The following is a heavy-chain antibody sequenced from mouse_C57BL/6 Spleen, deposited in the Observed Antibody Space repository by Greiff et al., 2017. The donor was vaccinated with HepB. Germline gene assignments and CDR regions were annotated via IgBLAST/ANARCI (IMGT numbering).Heavy chain of an antibody. CDR3: ARQDSNFWYFDV. Sequence: EVKLVESGGGLVQPGGSLKLSCAASGFTFSDYYMYWVRQTPEKRLEWVAYISNGGGSTYYPDTVKGRFTISRDNAKNTLYLQMSRPKSEDTAMYYCARQDSNFWYFDVWGTGTTVTVSS. D-gene: IGHD2-5*01. J-gene: IGHJ1*03. CDR2: ISNGGGST. V-gene: IGHV5-12*01. CDR1: GFTFSDYY.